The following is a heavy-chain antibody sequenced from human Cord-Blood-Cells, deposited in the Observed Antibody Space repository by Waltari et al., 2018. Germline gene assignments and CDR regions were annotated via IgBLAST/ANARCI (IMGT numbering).Heavy chain of an antibody. D-gene: IGHD7-27*01. V-gene: IGHV1-24*01. CDR3: ATERQMGMKAFDI. Sequence: QVHLVQSGAEVQQRWASLKVSCKVSGSTLTASSIHWLRQAPGKGLEWMGGFDPEDGETNYAQKFQGRGTMTEDKSTDTAYMELSSLRSEDTAVYYCATERQMGMKAFDIWGQGTMVTVSS. CDR2: FDPEDGET. CDR1: GSTLTASS. J-gene: IGHJ3*02.